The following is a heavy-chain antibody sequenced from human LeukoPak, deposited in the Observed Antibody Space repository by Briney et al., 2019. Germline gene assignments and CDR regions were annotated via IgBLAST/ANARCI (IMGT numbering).Heavy chain of an antibody. CDR3: AVAYYYGSGDAFDI. V-gene: IGHV3-21*01. Sequence: GGSLRLSCAASGFTFRSYSMNWVRQAPGKGLEWVSSINSDSNYIYYADSVQGRFTISRDNAKNSLYLQMNSLRAEDTAVYYCAVAYYYGSGDAFDIWGQVTKVTVSS. CDR2: INSDSNYI. J-gene: IGHJ3*02. CDR1: GFTFRSYS. D-gene: IGHD3-10*01.